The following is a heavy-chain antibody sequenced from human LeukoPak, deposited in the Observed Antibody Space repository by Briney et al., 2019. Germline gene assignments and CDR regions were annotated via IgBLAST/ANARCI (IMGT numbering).Heavy chain of an antibody. CDR1: GGSISSSSYY. CDR2: IYYSETT. D-gene: IGHD3-10*01. Sequence: ETLSLTCTVSGGSISSSSYYWGWIRQPPGKGLEWIGSIYYSETTYYNPSLKSRVTISVDTSKNQFSLRLSSVTAADTAVYYCARQRYYGSGSYSLNWFDPWGQGTLVTVSS. J-gene: IGHJ5*02. CDR3: ARQRYYGSGSYSLNWFDP. V-gene: IGHV4-39*01.